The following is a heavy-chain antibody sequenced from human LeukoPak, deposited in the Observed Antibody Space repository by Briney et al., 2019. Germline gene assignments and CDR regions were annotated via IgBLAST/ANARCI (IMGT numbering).Heavy chain of an antibody. CDR3: AREYDSSGYYASQGDY. J-gene: IGHJ4*02. Sequence: GGSLRLSCAASGFTFSDYSFNWVRQAPGKGLEWVSSISSSSSYIYYADSVKGRFTISRDNAKNSLYLQMNSLRAEDTAVYYCAREYDSSGYYASQGDYWGQGTLVTVSS. CDR1: GFTFSDYS. D-gene: IGHD3-22*01. V-gene: IGHV3-21*01. CDR2: ISSSSSYI.